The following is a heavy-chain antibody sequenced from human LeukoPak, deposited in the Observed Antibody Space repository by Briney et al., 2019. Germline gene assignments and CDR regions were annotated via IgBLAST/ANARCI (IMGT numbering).Heavy chain of an antibody. Sequence: GGSLRLSCAASGFTFSSYDMSWVRQAPGKGLEWVSSISSSSSYIYYADSVKGRFTISRDNAKNSLYLQMNSLRAEDTAVYYCARVDTAMGVGYYYYYMDVWGKGTTVTVSS. CDR1: GFTFSSYD. CDR2: ISSSSSYI. J-gene: IGHJ6*03. D-gene: IGHD5-18*01. CDR3: ARVDTAMGVGYYYYYMDV. V-gene: IGHV3-21*01.